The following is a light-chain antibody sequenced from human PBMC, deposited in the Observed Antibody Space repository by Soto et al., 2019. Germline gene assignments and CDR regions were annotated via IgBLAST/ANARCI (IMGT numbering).Light chain of an antibody. CDR3: QQYDNWPST. V-gene: IGKV3-15*01. Sequence: ERVMTQSPATLSVSPGERATLSCRASESVANDLAWYQQKPGQAPRLLIYGSSTRATGVPARFSGSGSGKEFTLTISSLQSEDFAVYYCQQYDNWPSTFGPGTKVDIK. J-gene: IGKJ3*01. CDR2: GSS. CDR1: ESVAND.